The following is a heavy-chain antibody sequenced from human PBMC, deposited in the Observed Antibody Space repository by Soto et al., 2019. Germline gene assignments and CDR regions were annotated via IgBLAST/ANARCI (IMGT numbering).Heavy chain of an antibody. CDR1: GSSIGSYH. D-gene: IGHD2-15*01. Sequence: PSETLSLTCTVSGSSIGSYHWNWIRQSPGRGLEWIGNIYYSGTTNYSPSLKSRVVISVDTSNNQFSLRLSSVTAADTAVYYCSRGPGGCSCRNCYSSLDVWGQGTTVTVSS. V-gene: IGHV4-59*01. CDR3: SRGPGGCSCRNCYSSLDV. CDR2: IYYSGTT. J-gene: IGHJ6*02.